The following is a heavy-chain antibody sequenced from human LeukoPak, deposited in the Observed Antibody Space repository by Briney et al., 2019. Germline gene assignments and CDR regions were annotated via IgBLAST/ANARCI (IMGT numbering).Heavy chain of an antibody. CDR3: ARNYPGDY. Sequence: GGSLRLSCAASGFTVSSNYMSWVRQAPGKGLEWVSIIYSGGSTYYADSVKGRFTISRDNSKNTLYLQMNNLRAEDTAVYYRARNYPGDYWGQGTLVTVSS. J-gene: IGHJ4*02. CDR1: GFTVSSNY. V-gene: IGHV3-53*01. CDR2: IYSGGST. D-gene: IGHD5-24*01.